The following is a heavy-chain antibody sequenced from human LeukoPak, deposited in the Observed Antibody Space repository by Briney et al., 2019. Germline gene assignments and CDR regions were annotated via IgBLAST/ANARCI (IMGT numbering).Heavy chain of an antibody. D-gene: IGHD3-22*01. Sequence: RASVKVSCKASGYTFTGYYMHWVRQAPGQGLEWMGWINPNSGGTNYAQKFQGRVTMTRDTSISTAYMELSRLRSDDTAVYYCARSDVGSGYYYDYYYGMDVWGQGTTVTVSS. CDR1: GYTFTGYY. V-gene: IGHV1-2*02. J-gene: IGHJ6*02. CDR2: INPNSGGT. CDR3: ARSDVGSGYYYDYYYGMDV.